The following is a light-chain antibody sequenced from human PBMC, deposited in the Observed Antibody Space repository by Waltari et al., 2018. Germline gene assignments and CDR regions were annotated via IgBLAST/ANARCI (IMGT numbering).Light chain of an antibody. V-gene: IGLV6-57*03. J-gene: IGLJ2*01. CDR1: SGSIASNY. CDR3: QSYDSSNVV. CDR2: EDN. Sequence: NFMLTQPHSVSESPGKTVTISCTRSSGSIASNYVQWYQQRPGSAPTTVIYEDNQRPSEVHDRFSGSIDSSSNSASLTISGLKTEDEADYYCQSYDSSNVVFGGGTKLTVL.